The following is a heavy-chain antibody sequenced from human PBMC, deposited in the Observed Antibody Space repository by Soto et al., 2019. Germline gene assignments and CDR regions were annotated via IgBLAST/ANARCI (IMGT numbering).Heavy chain of an antibody. CDR1: GYTFSGYS. D-gene: IGHD6-19*01. CDR2: ISGYNGNT. J-gene: IGHJ6*02. V-gene: IGHV1-18*04. CDR3: ARDVYRGGDKECPDMEV. Sequence: ASVKVSCKASGYTFSGYSITWVRHAPGQGLEWMGRISGYNGNTNYARTLRGRLTLTTDTSTSTAYMELRSLTSDDTAVYYCARDVYRGGDKECPDMEVWGQGTTVTVSS.